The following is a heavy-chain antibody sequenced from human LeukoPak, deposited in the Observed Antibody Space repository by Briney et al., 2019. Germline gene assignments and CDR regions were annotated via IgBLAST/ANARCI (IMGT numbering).Heavy chain of an antibody. D-gene: IGHD3-3*01. CDR1: GGTFSSYA. CDR2: IIPIFGTA. Sequence: SVKVSCKASGGTFSSYAISWVRQAPGQGLEWMGGIIPIFGTANYAQKFQGRVTITADESTSTAYMELSSLRSEDTAVYCCARKSGLWSGYYYMDVWGKGTTVTVSS. V-gene: IGHV1-69*13. CDR3: ARKSGLWSGYYYMDV. J-gene: IGHJ6*03.